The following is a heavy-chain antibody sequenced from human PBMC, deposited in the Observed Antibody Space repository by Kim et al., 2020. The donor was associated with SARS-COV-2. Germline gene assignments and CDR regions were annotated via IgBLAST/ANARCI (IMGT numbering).Heavy chain of an antibody. V-gene: IGHV1-46*01. D-gene: IGHD2-15*01. Sequence: QKFQGRVTMTRDTSTSTVYMELSSLRSEDTAVYYCARDNCSGGSCYSVDYWGQGTLVTVSS. J-gene: IGHJ4*02. CDR3: ARDNCSGGSCYSVDY.